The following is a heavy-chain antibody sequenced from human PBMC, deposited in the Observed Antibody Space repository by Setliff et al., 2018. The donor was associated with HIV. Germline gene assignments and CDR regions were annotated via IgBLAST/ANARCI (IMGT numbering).Heavy chain of an antibody. CDR2: VSLSGST. Sequence: SETLSLTCSVSGVSISRTDHYWGWIRQSPGKRLEWIGSVSLSGSTYYNPSLKSRITISVDRSKNLFSLKLISVTAADQGVYYCARVPVAGANWFDPWGRGTLVTVSS. D-gene: IGHD2-21*01. CDR3: ARVPVAGANWFDP. V-gene: IGHV4-39*01. CDR1: GVSISRTDHY. J-gene: IGHJ5*02.